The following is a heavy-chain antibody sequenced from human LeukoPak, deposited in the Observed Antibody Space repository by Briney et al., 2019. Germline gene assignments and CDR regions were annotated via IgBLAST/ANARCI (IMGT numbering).Heavy chain of an antibody. J-gene: IGHJ4*02. CDR2: MHYSGST. Sequence: PSETLSLTCTVSGGSISSNSYYWGWIRQPPGKGLEGIGSMHYSGSTYYNPSLKSRVTISVDTSKNQFSLKLSSVTAADTAVYYCARGGFRGVIVYFDYWGQGTLVTVSS. CDR3: ARGGFRGVIVYFDY. V-gene: IGHV4-39*01. CDR1: GGSISSNSYY. D-gene: IGHD3-10*01.